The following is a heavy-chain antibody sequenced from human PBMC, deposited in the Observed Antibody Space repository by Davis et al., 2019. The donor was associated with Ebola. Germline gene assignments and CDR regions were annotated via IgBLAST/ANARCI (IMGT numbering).Heavy chain of an antibody. CDR3: ARGPSTGNSFTY. J-gene: IGHJ4*02. CDR2: ISSSSSTI. CDR1: GFIFSSYA. Sequence: PGGSLRLSCSASGFIFSSYAMYWVRQAPGKGLEWVSYISSSSSTIYYADSVKGRFTISRDNAKNSLYLQMNSLRDEDTAVYYCARGPSTGNSFTYWGQGTLVTVSS. D-gene: IGHD4-23*01. V-gene: IGHV3-48*02.